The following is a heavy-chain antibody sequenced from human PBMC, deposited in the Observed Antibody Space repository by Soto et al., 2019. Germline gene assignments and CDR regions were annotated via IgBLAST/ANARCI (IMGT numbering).Heavy chain of an antibody. D-gene: IGHD3-22*01. CDR2: ISYDGSNK. V-gene: IGHV3-30*18. Sequence: GGSLRLSCAASGFPFSSYGMHWVRQAPGKGLEWVAVISYDGSNKYYADSVKGRFTISRDNSKNTLYLQMNSLRAEDTAVYYCAKEDYYDSSGYYPHHWGQGTLVTVSS. CDR3: AKEDYYDSSGYYPHH. CDR1: GFPFSSYG. J-gene: IGHJ4*02.